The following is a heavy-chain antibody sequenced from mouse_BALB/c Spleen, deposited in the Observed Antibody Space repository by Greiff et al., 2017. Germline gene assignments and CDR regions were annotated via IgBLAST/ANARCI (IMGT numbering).Heavy chain of an antibody. J-gene: IGHJ4*01. CDR1: GFSLTSYG. CDR2: IWSGGST. D-gene: IGHD1-1*01. V-gene: IGHV2-2*02. Sequence: QVQLKQSGPGLVQPSQSLSITCTVSGFSLTSYGVHWVRQSPGKGLEWLGVIWSGGSTDYNAAFISRLSISKDNSKSQVFFKMNSLQANDTAIYYCARKGDYYGSSRGAMDYWGQGTSVTVSS. CDR3: ARKGDYYGSSRGAMDY.